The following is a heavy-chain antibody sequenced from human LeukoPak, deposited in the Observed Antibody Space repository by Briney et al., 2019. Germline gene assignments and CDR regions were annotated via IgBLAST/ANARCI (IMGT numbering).Heavy chain of an antibody. J-gene: IGHJ4*02. CDR1: GITFTNW. CDR3: ARDPVQDFDF. Sequence: PGGSLRLSCAASGITFTNWMTWVRQAPGKGLEWVANINKDGSEKQYVDSVKGRFTISRDNPKNSVYLQMSSLRDEDSAVYYCARDPVQDFDFWGQGIMVTVSS. CDR2: INKDGSEK. V-gene: IGHV3-7*01.